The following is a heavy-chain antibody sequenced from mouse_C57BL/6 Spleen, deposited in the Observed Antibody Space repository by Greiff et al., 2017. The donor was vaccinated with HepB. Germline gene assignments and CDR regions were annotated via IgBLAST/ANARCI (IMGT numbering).Heavy chain of an antibody. Sequence: DVKLVESGGGLVQPGGSLSLSCAASGFTFTDYYMSWVRQPPGKALEWLGFIRNKANGYTTEYSASVKGRFTISRDNSQSILYLQMNALRAEDSATYYCARYFPYDGYSPDYWGQGTTLTVSS. CDR1: GFTFTDYY. J-gene: IGHJ2*01. CDR3: ARYFPYDGYSPDY. D-gene: IGHD2-3*01. V-gene: IGHV7-3*01. CDR2: IRNKANGYTT.